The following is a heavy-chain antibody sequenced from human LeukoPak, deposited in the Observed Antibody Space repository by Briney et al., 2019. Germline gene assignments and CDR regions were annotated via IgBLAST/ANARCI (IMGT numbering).Heavy chain of an antibody. CDR2: INPSGGST. D-gene: IGHD3-22*01. Sequence: ASVKVSCKASGYTFTSYYIHWVRQAPGQGLEWMGMINPSGGSTSYAQKFQGRLTMTRDTSITTAYLELSSLKTDDTAVYYCARSLPYDNRNPHIDHWGQGTLVTVSS. V-gene: IGHV1-46*01. CDR3: ARSLPYDNRNPHIDH. J-gene: IGHJ4*02. CDR1: GYTFTSYY.